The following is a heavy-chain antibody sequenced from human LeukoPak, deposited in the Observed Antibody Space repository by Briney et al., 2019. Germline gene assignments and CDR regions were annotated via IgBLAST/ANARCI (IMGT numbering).Heavy chain of an antibody. J-gene: IGHJ5*02. V-gene: IGHV1-69*05. D-gene: IGHD2-21*02. CDR2: IIPIFGTA. CDR1: GGTFSSYA. CDR3: ARVPYCGGDCYLDP. Sequence: SVKVSCKASGGTFSSYAISWVRQAPGQGLEWMGGIIPIFGTANYAQKFQGRVTITTDESTSTAYMELSSLRSEDTAVYYCARVPYCGGDCYLDPWGQGTLVTVSS.